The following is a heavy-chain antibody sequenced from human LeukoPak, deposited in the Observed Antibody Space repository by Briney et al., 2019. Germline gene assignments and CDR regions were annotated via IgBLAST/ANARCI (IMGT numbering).Heavy chain of an antibody. CDR1: GLTFSNYW. J-gene: IGHJ6*02. CDR2: IKQDGSEK. D-gene: IGHD2-15*01. CDR3: ARDRWELLSNSYHYCGLDV. Sequence: GGSLRLSCAASGLTFSNYWMSWVRQAPGKELEWVANIKQDGSEKCYVDSVKGRFTISRDNAKNSLYLQMNSLRAEDTAVYYCARDRWELLSNSYHYCGLDVWGQGTTVTVSS. V-gene: IGHV3-7*01.